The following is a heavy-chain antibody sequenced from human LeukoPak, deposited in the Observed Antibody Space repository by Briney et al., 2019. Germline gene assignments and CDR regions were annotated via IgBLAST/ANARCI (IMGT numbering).Heavy chain of an antibody. CDR3: ARGGYSSSSYFYYYMDV. CDR1: GFTFSSYW. D-gene: IGHD6-6*01. Sequence: GGSLRLSCAASGFTFSSYWMSWVRQAPGKGLEWVANIKQDGSEKYYVDSVKGRFTLSRDNTKNSLYLQMNSLRDEDTAVYYCARGGYSSSSYFYYYMDVWGKGTTVTVSS. CDR2: IKQDGSEK. J-gene: IGHJ6*03. V-gene: IGHV3-7*04.